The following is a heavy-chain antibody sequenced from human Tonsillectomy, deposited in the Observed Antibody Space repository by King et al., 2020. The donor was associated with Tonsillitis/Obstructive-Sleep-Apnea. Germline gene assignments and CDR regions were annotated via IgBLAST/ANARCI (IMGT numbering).Heavy chain of an antibody. CDR1: GGTFSSYA. Sequence: VQLVQSGAEVKKPGSSVKVSCKASGGTFSSYAISWVRQAPGQGLEWMGGSIPIFGTSNYAQKVQGRVTITADESTSTAYMELSSLRSEDTAVYYCASQGGSLTADAFDIWGQGTMVTVSS. V-gene: IGHV1-69*01. J-gene: IGHJ3*02. CDR3: ASQGGSLTADAFDI. D-gene: IGHD6-13*01. CDR2: SIPIFGTS.